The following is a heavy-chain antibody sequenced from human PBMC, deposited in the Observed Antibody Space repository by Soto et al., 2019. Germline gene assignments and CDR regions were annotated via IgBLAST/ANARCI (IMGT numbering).Heavy chain of an antibody. CDR1: GYTFTSYD. Sequence: QVQLVQSGAEVKKPGASVKVSCKASGYTFTSYDINWVRQATGQGLEWMGWMNPNSGNTGYAQKCQGRVTMTRNTSLTTAYRELSSLRSEDTAVYSCARDMTTRGMDVGGQGTTVTVSS. J-gene: IGHJ6*02. D-gene: IGHD1-1*01. CDR2: MNPNSGNT. V-gene: IGHV1-8*01. CDR3: ARDMTTRGMDV.